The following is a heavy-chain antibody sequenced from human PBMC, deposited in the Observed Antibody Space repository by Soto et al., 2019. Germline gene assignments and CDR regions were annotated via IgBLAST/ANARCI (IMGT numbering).Heavy chain of an antibody. V-gene: IGHV1-69*12. CDR1: GGTFRTNA. CDR2: IIPIFPTP. D-gene: IGHD3-10*01. J-gene: IGHJ6*02. CDR3: AKDKDRQQLGGNYYYIMDV. Sequence: QVQLVQSGAEVKKPGSSVKISCKASGGTFRTNAFSWVRQAPGQGLEWMGGIIPIFPTPDYPQKFQGRVTITADESTTKTYMELSSLRSEDTATYYCAKDKDRQQLGGNYYYIMDVWGQGTTVTVSS.